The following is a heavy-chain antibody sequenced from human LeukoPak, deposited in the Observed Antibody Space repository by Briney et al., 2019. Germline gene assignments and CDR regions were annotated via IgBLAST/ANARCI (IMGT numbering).Heavy chain of an antibody. CDR2: IRHDGSSK. CDR1: RFTFSSYG. CDR3: AKDGDFWSGPPYY. J-gene: IGHJ4*02. Sequence: PGGSLRLSCAASRFTFSSYGMHWVHQAPGKGLEWVAFIRHDGSSKYYADSVKGRFTISRDNSKNTLYLQMNSLRAEDTAVYYCAKDGDFWSGPPYYWGQGTLVTVSS. V-gene: IGHV3-30*02. D-gene: IGHD3-3*01.